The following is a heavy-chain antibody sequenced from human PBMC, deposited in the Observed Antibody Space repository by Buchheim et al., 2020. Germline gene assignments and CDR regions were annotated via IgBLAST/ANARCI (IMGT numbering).Heavy chain of an antibody. CDR1: GFTFSSYG. CDR3: ARGPNYYDSSVIY. D-gene: IGHD3-22*01. J-gene: IGHJ4*02. Sequence: QVQLVESGGGVVQPGRSLRLSCAASGFTFSSYGMHWVRQAPGKGLEWVAVISYDGSNKYYADSVKGRFTISRDNSKNTLYLQMNSLRDEDTAVYYCARGPNYYDSSVIYWGQGTL. CDR2: ISYDGSNK. V-gene: IGHV3-30*03.